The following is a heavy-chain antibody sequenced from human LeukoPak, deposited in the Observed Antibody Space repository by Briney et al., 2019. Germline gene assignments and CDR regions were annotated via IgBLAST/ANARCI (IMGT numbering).Heavy chain of an antibody. CDR3: ARVSFWVVVPAALDY. J-gene: IGHJ4*02. CDR1: GYTFTSYG. V-gene: IGHV1-2*02. Sequence: ASVKVSCKASGYTFTSYGISWVRQAPGQGLEWMGWINPNSGGTNYAQKFQGRVTMTRDTSISTAYMELSRLRSDDTAVYYCARVSFWVVVPAALDYWGQGTLVTVSS. D-gene: IGHD2-2*01. CDR2: INPNSGGT.